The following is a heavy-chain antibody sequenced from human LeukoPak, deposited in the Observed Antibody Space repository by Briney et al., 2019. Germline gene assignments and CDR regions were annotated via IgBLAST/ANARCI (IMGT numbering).Heavy chain of an antibody. V-gene: IGHV3-23*01. D-gene: IGHD3-3*01. Sequence: GGSLRLSCAASGFTFSSYAMSWVRQAPGKGLEWVSAISGSGGSTYYADSAKGRFTISRDNSKNTLYLQMNSLRAEDTAVYYCAKGRFLEWLLYYFDYWGQGILVTVSS. J-gene: IGHJ4*02. CDR1: GFTFSSYA. CDR3: AKGRFLEWLLYYFDY. CDR2: ISGSGGST.